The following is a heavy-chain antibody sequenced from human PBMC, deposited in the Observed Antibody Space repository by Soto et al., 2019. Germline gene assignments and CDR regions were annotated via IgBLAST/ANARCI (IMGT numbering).Heavy chain of an antibody. D-gene: IGHD6-19*01. J-gene: IGHJ4*02. V-gene: IGHV3-30-3*01. CDR1: GFTFSTYA. CDR2: ISNDESKK. Sequence: QVQLVEAGGGVVQPGRSLRLSCAASGFTFSTYAVHWVRQAPGKGLEWVSVISNDESKKYYADSVKGRFTISRDNSNNTVYLQMNSLRAEDTAVYYCATSIAVAGLDYWGPGTLVTVSS. CDR3: ATSIAVAGLDY.